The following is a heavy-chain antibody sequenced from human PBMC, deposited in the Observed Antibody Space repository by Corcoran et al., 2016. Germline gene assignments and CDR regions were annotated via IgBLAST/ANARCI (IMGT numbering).Heavy chain of an antibody. V-gene: IGHV4-39*07. CDR1: GGSISSSSYY. CDR3: ARVEMATIEGWFDP. CDR2: IYYSGST. Sequence: QLQLQESGPGLVKPSETLSLTCTVSGGSISSSSYYWGWIRQPPGKGLKWIGSIYYSGSTYYNPSLNSRVTISVDTSKKQFSLKLSSVTAADTAVYYCARVEMATIEGWFDPWGQGTLVTVSS. J-gene: IGHJ5*02. D-gene: IGHD5-12*01.